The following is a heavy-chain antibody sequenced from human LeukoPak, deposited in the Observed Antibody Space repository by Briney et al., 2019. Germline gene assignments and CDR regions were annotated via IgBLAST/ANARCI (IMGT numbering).Heavy chain of an antibody. CDR3: AHPTGYSSSWYGNWFDP. CDR2: ISASGGST. D-gene: IGHD6-13*01. Sequence: PGGSLRLSCAASGFTFSSYAMSWVRQAPGKGLEWVSAISASGGSTYYADSVKGRFTISRDNSKNTLYLQMNSLRAEDTAVYYCAHPTGYSSSWYGNWFDPWGQGTLVTVSS. J-gene: IGHJ5*02. V-gene: IGHV3-23*01. CDR1: GFTFSSYA.